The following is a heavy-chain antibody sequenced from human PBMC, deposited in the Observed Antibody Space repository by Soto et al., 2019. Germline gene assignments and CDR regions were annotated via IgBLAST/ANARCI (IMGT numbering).Heavy chain of an antibody. D-gene: IGHD3-3*01. CDR3: ARETAWSGFFEH. J-gene: IGHJ4*02. Sequence: QVQLQESGPGLVKTSETLSLTCTVSGGSISGYSWSWIRQAPGKGLEWIGYIHYSGSTNYNPSLNSRVTISVDTSKNQFSLDLSSVTAADTAVYYCARETAWSGFFEHWGQGTLVTVSS. CDR1: GGSISGYS. V-gene: IGHV4-59*01. CDR2: IHYSGST.